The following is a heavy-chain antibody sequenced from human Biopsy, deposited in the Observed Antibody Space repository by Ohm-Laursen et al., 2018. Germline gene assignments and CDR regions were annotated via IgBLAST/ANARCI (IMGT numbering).Heavy chain of an antibody. CDR1: GITFNSDW. CDR2: ISASSSYI. D-gene: IGHD3-10*01. V-gene: IGHV3-21*06. Sequence: SLRLSCAASGITFNSDWMSWVRQAPGKGLEWVSSISASSSYIYYADSVKGRFTVSRDNTKNTLYLQMNSLRAADTAIYFCATELLPPGVGGPWLDSWGQGTPVTVSS. J-gene: IGHJ5*01. CDR3: ATELLPPGVGGPWLDS.